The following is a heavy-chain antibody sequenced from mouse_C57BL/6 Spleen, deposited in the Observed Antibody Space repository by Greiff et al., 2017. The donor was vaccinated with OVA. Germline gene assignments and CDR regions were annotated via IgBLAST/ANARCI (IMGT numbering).Heavy chain of an antibody. CDR3: TLITTVVATDAMDD. CDR1: GYTFTSYW. Sequence: VQLQQSGAELVKPGASVKLSCKASGYTFTSYWMHWVQQRPGQGLEWIGMIHPNSGSTNYNEKFKSKATLTVDKSSSTAYMQLSNLTSEDSAVYYCTLITTVVATDAMDDWGQGTSVTVSS. V-gene: IGHV1-64*01. D-gene: IGHD1-1*01. J-gene: IGHJ4*01. CDR2: IHPNSGST.